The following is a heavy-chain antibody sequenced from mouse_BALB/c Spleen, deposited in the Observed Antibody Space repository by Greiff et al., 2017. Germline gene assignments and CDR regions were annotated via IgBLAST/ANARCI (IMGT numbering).Heavy chain of an antibody. CDR3: ARPVTGYYAMDY. V-gene: IGHV5-6*01. CDR2: ISSGGSYT. J-gene: IGHJ4*01. CDR1: GFTFSSYG. Sequence: EVKLVESGGDLVKPGGSLKLSCAASGFTFSSYGMSWVRQTPDKRLEWVATISSGGSYTYYPDSVKGRFTISRYNAKNTLYLQMSSLKSEDTAMYYCARPVTGYYAMDYWGQGTSVTVSS. D-gene: IGHD4-1*01.